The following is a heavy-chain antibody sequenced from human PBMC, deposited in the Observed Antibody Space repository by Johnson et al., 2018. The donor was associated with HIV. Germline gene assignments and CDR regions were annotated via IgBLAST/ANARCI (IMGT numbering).Heavy chain of an antibody. CDR1: GFTFSSYA. Sequence: QVQLVESGGGVVQPGRSLRLSCAASGFTFSSYAMHWVRQAPGKGLEWVAFIPYDASNKYYADSVKGRFTISRDNSMDTLYLQMNSLSAEDTAVYYCARGPYYDSGGSWTATCDAFDIWGQGTVVTVSS. V-gene: IGHV3-30*04. CDR2: IPYDASNK. D-gene: IGHD3-22*01. J-gene: IGHJ3*02. CDR3: ARGPYYDSGGSWTATCDAFDI.